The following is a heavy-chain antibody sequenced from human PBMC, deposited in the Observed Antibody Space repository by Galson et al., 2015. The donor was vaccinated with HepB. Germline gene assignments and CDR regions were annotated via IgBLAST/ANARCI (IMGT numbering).Heavy chain of an antibody. CDR2: INWNGIST. V-gene: IGHV3-20*04. CDR1: GFRFDDYG. J-gene: IGHJ3*02. Sequence: SLRLSCAASGFRFDDYGMTWVRQAPGKGLEWVSSINWNGISTAYADSVEGRFTIPRDNAKNSLYLQMNSLRGEDTALYYCARGRDTLTGFSNDAFGIWGQGTVVTVSS. CDR3: ARGRDTLTGFSNDAFGI. D-gene: IGHD3-9*01.